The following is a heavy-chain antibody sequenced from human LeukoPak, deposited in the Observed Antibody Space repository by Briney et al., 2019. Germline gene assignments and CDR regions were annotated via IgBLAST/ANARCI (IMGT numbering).Heavy chain of an antibody. V-gene: IGHV5-51*01. CDR2: IYPGDSDT. CDR3: ASLYYYDSSGHRDDAFDI. CDR1: GYSFTSYW. J-gene: IGHJ3*02. D-gene: IGHD3-22*01. Sequence: GESLKISCKGSGYSFTSYWIGWVRQMPGKGLEWMGIIYPGDSDTRYSPSFQGQVTISADMSISTAYLQWSSLKASDTAMYYCASLYYYDSSGHRDDAFDIWGQGTMVTVSS.